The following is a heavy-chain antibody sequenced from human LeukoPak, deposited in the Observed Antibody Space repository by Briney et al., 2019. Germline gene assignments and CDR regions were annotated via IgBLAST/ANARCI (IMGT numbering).Heavy chain of an antibody. D-gene: IGHD3-10*01. V-gene: IGHV1-8*01. CDR2: MNPNSGNT. CDR3: ASGSLRFGDPGFDY. J-gene: IGHJ4*02. CDR1: GYTFTSYD. Sequence: ASVKVSCKASGYTFTSYDINWVRQATGQGLEWMGWMNPNSGNTGYAQKFQGRVTMTRNTSISTAYMELSSLRSDDTAVYYCASGSLRFGDPGFDYWGQGTLVTVSS.